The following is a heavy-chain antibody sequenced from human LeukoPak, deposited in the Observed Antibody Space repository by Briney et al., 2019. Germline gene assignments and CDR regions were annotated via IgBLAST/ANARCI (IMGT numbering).Heavy chain of an antibody. D-gene: IGHD2-2*01. Sequence: SETLSLTCAVYGGSFSGYYWSWIRQPPGKGLEWIEEINHSGSTNYNPSLKSRVTISVDTSKNQFSLKLSSVTAADTAVYYCATSRIGDGMDVWGKGTTVTVSS. CDR2: INHSGST. J-gene: IGHJ6*04. CDR3: ATSRIGDGMDV. V-gene: IGHV4-34*01. CDR1: GGSFSGYY.